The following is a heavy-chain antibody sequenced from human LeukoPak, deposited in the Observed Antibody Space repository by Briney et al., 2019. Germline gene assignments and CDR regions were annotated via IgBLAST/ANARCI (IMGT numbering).Heavy chain of an antibody. J-gene: IGHJ4*02. D-gene: IGHD3-22*01. Sequence: GGSLRLSCAASGFTFSSYEMNWVRQAPGEGLEWVSYISSSGSTIYYADSVKGRFTISRDNAKNSLYLQMNSLRAEDTAVYYCARMAGSSGSYYWGQGTLVTVSS. CDR1: GFTFSSYE. CDR2: ISSSGSTI. V-gene: IGHV3-48*03. CDR3: ARMAGSSGSYY.